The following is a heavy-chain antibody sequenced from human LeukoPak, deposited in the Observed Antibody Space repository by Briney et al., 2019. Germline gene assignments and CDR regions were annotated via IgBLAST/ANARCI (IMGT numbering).Heavy chain of an antibody. CDR2: INPTGGSA. J-gene: IGHJ4*02. D-gene: IGHD1-1*01. Sequence: ASVKVSCKTSVDTFTKYYMNWVRQAPGQGLEWMGIINPTGGSATYAKGLEGRIAVTSDTPTNTFYMELIGLKSEDTAMYYCTTSLGYFYRFDSWGQGALVTVSS. CDR1: VDTFTKYY. V-gene: IGHV1-46*04. CDR3: TTSLGYFYRFDS.